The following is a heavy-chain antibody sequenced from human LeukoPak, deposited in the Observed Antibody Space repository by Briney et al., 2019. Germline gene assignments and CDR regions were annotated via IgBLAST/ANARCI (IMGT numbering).Heavy chain of an antibody. Sequence: GGSLRLSCAASGFTFSSYAMHWVRQAPGKGLEWVAVISYDGSNKYYADSVKGRFTISRDNSKNTLYLQMNSLRAEDTAVYYSARAQRRYCSGGSCEDWFDPWGQGTLVTVSS. CDR3: ARAQRRYCSGGSCEDWFDP. J-gene: IGHJ5*02. D-gene: IGHD2-15*01. CDR2: ISYDGSNK. V-gene: IGHV3-30-3*01. CDR1: GFTFSSYA.